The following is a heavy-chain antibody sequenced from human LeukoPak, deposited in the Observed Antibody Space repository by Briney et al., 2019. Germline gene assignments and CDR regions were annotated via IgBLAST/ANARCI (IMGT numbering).Heavy chain of an antibody. Sequence: GGSLRLSCAASGFTFSSYSMNWVRQAPGKGLEWVLYISSSSSTIYYADSVKGRFTISRDNAKNSLYLQMNSLRAEDTAVYYCASPVNLVGATGWGQGTLVTVSS. CDR2: ISSSSSTI. J-gene: IGHJ4*02. CDR1: GFTFSSYS. D-gene: IGHD1-26*01. V-gene: IGHV3-48*01. CDR3: ASPVNLVGATG.